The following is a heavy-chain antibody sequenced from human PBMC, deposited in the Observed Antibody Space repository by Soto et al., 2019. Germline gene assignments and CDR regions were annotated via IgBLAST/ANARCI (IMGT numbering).Heavy chain of an antibody. D-gene: IGHD5-12*01. V-gene: IGHV4-39*02. CDR3: ARERSGYDPAVDY. J-gene: IGHJ4*02. CDR1: GGPISSSSYY. CDR2: IYYSGST. Sequence: QLQLQESGPGLVKPSETLSLTCTVSGGPISSSSYYWGWIRQPPGKGLEWIGSIYYSGSTYYNPSLKSRVTISVDTSKNQFSLKLSSVTAADTAVYYCARERSGYDPAVDYWGQGTLVTVSS.